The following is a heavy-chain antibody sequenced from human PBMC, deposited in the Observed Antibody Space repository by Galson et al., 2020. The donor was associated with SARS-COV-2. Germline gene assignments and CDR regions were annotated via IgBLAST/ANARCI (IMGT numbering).Heavy chain of an antibody. V-gene: IGHV3-30*04. CDR1: GFTFSSHA. CDR2: ISYDGRKK. D-gene: IGHD6-6*01. CDR3: ERASSESAFDY. J-gene: IGHJ4*02. Sequence: TGGSLRLSCEASGFTFSSHAMHWVRQAPGKGLEWVAVISYDGRKKYYADPEKGPFTISRDNTENTVYLQMNSLRAEDTDVYYGERASSESAFDYWGQGTLVTVAS.